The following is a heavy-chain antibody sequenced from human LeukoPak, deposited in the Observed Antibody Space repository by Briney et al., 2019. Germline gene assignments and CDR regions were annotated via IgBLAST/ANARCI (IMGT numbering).Heavy chain of an antibody. CDR2: IRYDGSNK. CDR3: ARHPRSPYNWNYGGAFDI. Sequence: GGSLRLSCAASGFTFSSYGMHWVRQAPGKGLEWVAFIRYDGSNKYYADSVKGRFTISRDNSKNTLYLQMNSLRAEDTAVYYCARHPRSPYNWNYGGAFDIWGQGTMVTVSS. V-gene: IGHV3-30*02. D-gene: IGHD1-7*01. CDR1: GFTFSSYG. J-gene: IGHJ3*02.